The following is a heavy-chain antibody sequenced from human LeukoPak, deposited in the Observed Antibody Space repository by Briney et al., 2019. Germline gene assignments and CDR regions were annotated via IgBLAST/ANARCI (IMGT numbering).Heavy chain of an antibody. D-gene: IGHD3-16*01. V-gene: IGHV1-2*02. Sequence: ASVKVSCKASGYTFTGYYMHWVRQAPGQGLEWMGWINPNSGGTNYAQKFQGRVTMTRDTSISTAYMELSRLRSDDTAVYYCARGLLGFLGHYGMDVWGQGTTVTVSS. CDR2: INPNSGGT. CDR3: ARGLLGFLGHYGMDV. J-gene: IGHJ6*02. CDR1: GYTFTGYY.